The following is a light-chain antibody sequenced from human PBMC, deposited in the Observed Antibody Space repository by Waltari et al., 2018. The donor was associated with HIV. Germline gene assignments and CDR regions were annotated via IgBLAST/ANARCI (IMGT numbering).Light chain of an antibody. CDR2: KAS. V-gene: IGKV1-5*03. Sequence: DIQMTQSPSPLSASVGDRVTITCRASQSIRSWLAWYQQKPGKAPKRLIYKASSLESGVPSRFSGSESGTEFTLTISSLQPDDFATYYCQQYNSYWTFGQGTKVEIK. J-gene: IGKJ1*01. CDR1: QSIRSW. CDR3: QQYNSYWT.